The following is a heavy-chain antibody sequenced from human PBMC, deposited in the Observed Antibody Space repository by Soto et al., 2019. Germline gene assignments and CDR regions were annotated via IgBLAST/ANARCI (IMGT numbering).Heavy chain of an antibody. CDR2: IIPILGIA. Sequence: QVQLVQSGAEVKKPGSSVKVSCKASGGTFSSYTISWVRQAPGQGLEWMGRIIPILGIANYAQKFQGRVTMTAAKSTSTAYMELSRLRSEETAVYYCAREATTMTGTTGYGMDVWGQGTTVTVSS. V-gene: IGHV1-69*08. J-gene: IGHJ6*02. CDR1: GGTFSSYT. CDR3: AREATTMTGTTGYGMDV. D-gene: IGHD1-1*01.